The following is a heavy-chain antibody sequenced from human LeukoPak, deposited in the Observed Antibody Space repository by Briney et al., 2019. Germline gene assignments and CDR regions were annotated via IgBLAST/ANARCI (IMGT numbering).Heavy chain of an antibody. Sequence: GGSLRLSCAASGFTFSDYAMTWVRQAPGKGLEWVATISGSGGSTYYADSVKGRFTISRDNSKNTLYLQMNSLRAEDTAVYYCAKDKRRSSSSWANWFDPWGQGTLVTVSS. CDR3: AKDKRRSSSSWANWFDP. J-gene: IGHJ5*02. CDR2: ISGSGGST. D-gene: IGHD6-6*01. CDR1: GFTFSDYA. V-gene: IGHV3-23*01.